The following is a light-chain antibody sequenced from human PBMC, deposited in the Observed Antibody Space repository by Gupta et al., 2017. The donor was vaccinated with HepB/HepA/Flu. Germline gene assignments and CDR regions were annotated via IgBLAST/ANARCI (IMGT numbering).Light chain of an antibody. Sequence: DIQMTQSPSSLSASVGDRVTVTCRASQSISTYLNWYQQKPGKAPKVLIYGASSLQSGVPSRFSGSGSGTDFTLTIRSLQPEDFATYYCQQSYSTPWTFGQGTKVEIK. CDR1: QSISTY. CDR2: GAS. V-gene: IGKV1-39*01. CDR3: QQSYSTPWT. J-gene: IGKJ1*01.